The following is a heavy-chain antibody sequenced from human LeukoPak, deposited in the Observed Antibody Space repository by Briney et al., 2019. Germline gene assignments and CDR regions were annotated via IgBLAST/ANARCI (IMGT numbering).Heavy chain of an antibody. CDR3: ARVGYTSYYYYGMDV. Sequence: GGSLRLSCAASGFTFSSYAMHWVRQAPGKGLEYVSAISSSGGSTYYANSVKGRFTISRGNSKNTLYLQMGSLRAEDMAVYYCARVGYTSYYYYGMDVWGQGTTVTVSS. CDR1: GFTFSSYA. V-gene: IGHV3-64*01. CDR2: ISSSGGST. J-gene: IGHJ6*02. D-gene: IGHD6-13*01.